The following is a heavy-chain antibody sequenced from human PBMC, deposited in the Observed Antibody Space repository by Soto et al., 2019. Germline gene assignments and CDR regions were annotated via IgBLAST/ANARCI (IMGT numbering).Heavy chain of an antibody. Sequence: SVKVSCKASGGTFSSYAISWVRQAPGQGLEWMGGIIPIFGTANYAQKFQGRVTITADESTSTAYMELSRLRSEDTAVYYCARDPSIAAQGDWFDHWGQGTLVTVSS. CDR3: ARDPSIAAQGDWFDH. CDR1: GGTFSSYA. CDR2: IIPIFGTA. D-gene: IGHD6-6*01. J-gene: IGHJ5*02. V-gene: IGHV1-69*13.